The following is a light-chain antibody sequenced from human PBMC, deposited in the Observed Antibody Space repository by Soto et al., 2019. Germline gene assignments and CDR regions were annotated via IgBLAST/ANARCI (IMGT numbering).Light chain of an antibody. J-gene: IGKJ1*01. CDR2: DVS. V-gene: IGKV3-11*01. Sequence: DIVLTQSPAILSLSPGERATLSCRASEDVGNSLAWYQQRPGQSPRLLIYDVSNRPTGIPSRFSGSGSGADFTLTISSLEPDDFAVYYCQQRYNWPRTFGQGTKVDI. CDR1: EDVGNS. CDR3: QQRYNWPRT.